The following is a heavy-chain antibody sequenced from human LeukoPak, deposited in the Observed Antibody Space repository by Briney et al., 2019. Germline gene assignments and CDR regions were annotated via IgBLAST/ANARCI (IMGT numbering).Heavy chain of an antibody. CDR1: VYTFPSYG. J-gene: IGHJ5*02. CDR3: ARDVGYYYDKGRWFDP. V-gene: IGHV1-18*01. D-gene: IGHD3-22*01. CDR2: NSAYNGNT. Sequence: ASVKVSCKASVYTFPSYGISWVRPAPGQGLAWMGWNSAYNGNTNYAQKLQGRVTMTTDTSTSTAYMELRSLRSDDTAVYYCARDVGYYYDKGRWFDPWGQGTLVTVSS.